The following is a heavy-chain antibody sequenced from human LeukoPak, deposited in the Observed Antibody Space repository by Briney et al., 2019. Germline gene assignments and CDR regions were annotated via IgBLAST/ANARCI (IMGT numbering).Heavy chain of an antibody. V-gene: IGHV3-21*01. J-gene: IGHJ4*02. Sequence: GGSLRLSCAASGFTFSSYSMNWVRQAPGKGLEWVSSISSSSSYIYYADPVKGRFTISRDNAKDSLYLQMNSLRAEDTAVYYCARDHLGGYCSSTSCYPDYWGQGTLVTVSS. D-gene: IGHD2-2*01. CDR3: ARDHLGGYCSSTSCYPDY. CDR2: ISSSSSYI. CDR1: GFTFSSYS.